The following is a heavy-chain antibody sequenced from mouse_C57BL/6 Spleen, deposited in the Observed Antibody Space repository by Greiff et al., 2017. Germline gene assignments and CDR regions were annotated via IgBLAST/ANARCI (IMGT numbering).Heavy chain of an antibody. CDR3: ARRGVMDYVSPAWFAY. V-gene: IGHV1-80*01. J-gene: IGHJ3*01. D-gene: IGHD1-1*01. CDR1: GYAFSSYW. Sequence: QVQLQQSGAELVKPGASVKISCKASGYAFSSYWMNWVKQRPGKGLEWIGQIYPGDGDTNYNGKFKGKATLTADKSSSTAYMQLSSLTSEDSAVYFCARRGVMDYVSPAWFAYWGQGTLVTVSA. CDR2: IYPGDGDT.